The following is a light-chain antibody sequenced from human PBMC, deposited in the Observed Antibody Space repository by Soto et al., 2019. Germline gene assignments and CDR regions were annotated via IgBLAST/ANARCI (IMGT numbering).Light chain of an antibody. J-gene: IGLJ2*01. CDR2: DVN. V-gene: IGLV2-14*03. CDR1: SSDIGAYNF. CDR3: TSWTTTTTMI. Sequence: QSALTQPASVSGSPGQSITISCTGTSSDIGAYNFVSWYQQHPGKAPKLMLYDVNIRPSGVSNRFSGSKSGNTASLTISGLQAEDEGDYYCTSWTTTTTMIFGGGTNLPVL.